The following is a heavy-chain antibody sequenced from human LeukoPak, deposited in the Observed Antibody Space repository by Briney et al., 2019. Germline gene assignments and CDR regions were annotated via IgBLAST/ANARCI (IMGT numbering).Heavy chain of an antibody. V-gene: IGHV3-21*01. D-gene: IGHD3-10*01. CDR1: GFTFSSYS. CDR3: ARDRGYGSGSSIPLWYFDL. CDR2: ISSSSSYI. Sequence: PGGSLRLSCAASGFTFSSYSMNWVRQAPGKGLEWVSSISSSSSYIYYADSVKGRFTISRDSAKNSLYLQMNSLRAEDTAVYYCARDRGYGSGSSIPLWYFDLWGRGTLVTVSS. J-gene: IGHJ2*01.